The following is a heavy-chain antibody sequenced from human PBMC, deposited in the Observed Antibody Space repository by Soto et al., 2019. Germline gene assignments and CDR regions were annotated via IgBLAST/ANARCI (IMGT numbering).Heavy chain of an antibody. Sequence: QVQLVQSGAEVKKPGSSVKVSCKASGDTFSSYAINWVRQAPGQGLEWMGGIIPMFGTANYAQKFKGRVTITAGESTSTVSMELSSLGTEETAVYYCARVGPAHYYDSSGYSPLDYWGQGTLVTVSS. CDR1: GDTFSSYA. J-gene: IGHJ4*01. CDR2: IIPMFGTA. D-gene: IGHD3-22*01. CDR3: ARVGPAHYYDSSGYSPLDY. V-gene: IGHV1-69*01.